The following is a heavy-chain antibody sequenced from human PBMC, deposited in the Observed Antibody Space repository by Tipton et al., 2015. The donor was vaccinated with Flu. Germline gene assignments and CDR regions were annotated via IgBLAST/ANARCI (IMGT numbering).Heavy chain of an antibody. D-gene: IGHD3-22*01. Sequence: TLSLTCTVSGYSISSGYYWGWIRQPPGKGLEWIGSIDHSGTTYYNPSLKSRVTISVDTSKNQFSLKLSSVTAADTAVYYCAREDSGFNDYWGPGTLVTVSS. CDR3: AREDSGFNDY. CDR1: GYSISSGYY. J-gene: IGHJ4*02. CDR2: IDHSGTT. V-gene: IGHV4-38-2*02.